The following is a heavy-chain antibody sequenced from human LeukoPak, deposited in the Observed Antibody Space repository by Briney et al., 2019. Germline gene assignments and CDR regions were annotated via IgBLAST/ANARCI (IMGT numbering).Heavy chain of an antibody. CDR3: ARRSYSSGYYLMDY. CDR2: IYYSGST. Sequence: SETLSLTCTVSGGSISSYYWSWIRQPPGKGLEWIGYIYYSGSTYYNPSLQSRVTISVDTSKNQFSLKLSSVTAADTAVYYCARRSYSSGYYLMDYWGQGTLVTVSS. J-gene: IGHJ4*02. D-gene: IGHD3-22*01. V-gene: IGHV4-59*01. CDR1: GGSISSYY.